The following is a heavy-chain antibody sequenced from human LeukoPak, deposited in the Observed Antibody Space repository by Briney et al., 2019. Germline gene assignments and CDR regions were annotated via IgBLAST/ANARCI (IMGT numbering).Heavy chain of an antibody. V-gene: IGHV1-2*02. CDR2: INPNSGGT. CDR1: GYTFTGYY. J-gene: IGHJ5*02. CDR3: AREVSQYQLQNWFDP. D-gene: IGHD2-2*01. Sequence: GASMKVSCKASGYTFTGYYMHWVRQAPGQGLEWMGWINPNSGGTNYAQKFQGRVTMTRDTSISTVYMELSRLRSDDTAVYYCAREVSQYQLQNWFDPWGQGTLVTVSS.